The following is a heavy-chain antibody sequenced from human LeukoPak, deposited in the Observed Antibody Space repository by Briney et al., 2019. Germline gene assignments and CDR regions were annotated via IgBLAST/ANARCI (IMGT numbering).Heavy chain of an antibody. V-gene: IGHV4-39*01. CDR2: IYYSGST. CDR1: GGSISSSSYY. Sequence: PSETLSLTCTVSGGSISSSSYYWGWIRQPPGKGLEWVGSIYYSGSTYYNPSLKSRVTISVDTSKNQFSLRLSSVTAADTAVYYCARHFPVPRWLHLNWGQGTLVTVSS. J-gene: IGHJ4*02. CDR3: ARHFPVPRWLHLN. D-gene: IGHD5-24*01.